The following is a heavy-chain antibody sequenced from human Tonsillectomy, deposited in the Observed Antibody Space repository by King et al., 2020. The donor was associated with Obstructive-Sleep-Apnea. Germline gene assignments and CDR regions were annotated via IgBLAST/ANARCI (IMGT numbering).Heavy chain of an antibody. J-gene: IGHJ4*02. CDR3: ASAQAAAAPFDY. V-gene: IGHV3-21*01. Sequence: VQLVESGGGLVKPGGSLRLSCAASGFTFSSYNMNWVRQAPGKGLEWVSSISSSIGYIYYAGSVKGRFTISRDNAKSSLYLQMNSLRVEDTAVYYCASAQAAAAPFDYWGQGTLVTVSS. CDR1: GFTFSSYN. D-gene: IGHD6-13*01. CDR2: ISSSIGYI.